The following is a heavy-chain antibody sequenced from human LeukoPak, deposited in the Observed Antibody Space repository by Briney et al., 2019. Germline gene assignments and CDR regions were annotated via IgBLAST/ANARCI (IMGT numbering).Heavy chain of an antibody. D-gene: IGHD5-24*01. J-gene: IGHJ4*02. V-gene: IGHV4-31*03. CDR3: ARMGDGYNRRDFDY. CDR1: GGSISSGGYY. CDR2: IHYTGST. Sequence: SETLSLTCTVSGGSISSGGYYWNWIRQHPGKGLEWIGYIHYTGSTYYNPSLKSRVTISIDTSKNQSSLKLNSVTAADTAVYYCARMGDGYNRRDFDYWGQGTLVSVSS.